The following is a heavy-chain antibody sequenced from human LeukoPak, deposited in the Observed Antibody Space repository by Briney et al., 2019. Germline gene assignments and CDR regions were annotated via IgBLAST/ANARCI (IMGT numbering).Heavy chain of an antibody. CDR2: IWYDGSNI. J-gene: IGHJ6*02. D-gene: IGHD2-8*01. CDR1: GFTFSSYG. Sequence: GGSLRLSCATSGFTFSSYGMHWVRQAPGKGLDWVAVIWYDGSNIHYADSVQGRFTISRDSSKNMLYLQMNSLRAEDTGVYYCANNGVSPNYYYGMNVWGQGTTVTVSS. CDR3: ANNGVSPNYYYGMNV. V-gene: IGHV3-33*06.